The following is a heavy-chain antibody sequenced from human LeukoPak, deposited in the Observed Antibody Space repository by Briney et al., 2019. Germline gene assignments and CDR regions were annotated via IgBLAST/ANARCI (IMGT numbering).Heavy chain of an antibody. CDR1: GYSISSGYY. D-gene: IGHD5-12*01. CDR3: ARHVGSGYVFAPQGIDY. V-gene: IGHV4-38-2*02. Sequence: PSETLSLTCTVSGYSISSGYYWGWIRQPPGKGLEWIGSIYHSGSTYYNPSLKSRVTISVDTSKNQFSLKLSSVTAADTAVYYCARHVGSGYVFAPQGIDYWGQGTLVTVSS. J-gene: IGHJ4*02. CDR2: IYHSGST.